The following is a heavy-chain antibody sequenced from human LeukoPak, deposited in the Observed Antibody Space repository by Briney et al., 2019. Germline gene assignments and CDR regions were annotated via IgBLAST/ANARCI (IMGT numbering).Heavy chain of an antibody. V-gene: IGHV3-11*01. J-gene: IGHJ4*02. CDR1: GFTFSDYY. D-gene: IGHD1-26*01. CDR3: AREIGVGATTSWDY. CDR2: ISSSGSTI. Sequence: GGSLRLSCAASGFTFSDYYMSWIRQAPGKGLEWVLYISSSGSTIYYADSVKGRFTISRDNAKNSLYLQTNSLRAEDTAVYYCAREIGVGATTSWDYWGQGTLVTVSS.